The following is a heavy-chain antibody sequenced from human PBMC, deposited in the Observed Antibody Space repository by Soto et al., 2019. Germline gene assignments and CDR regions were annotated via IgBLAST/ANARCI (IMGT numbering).Heavy chain of an antibody. D-gene: IGHD3-10*01. J-gene: IGHJ6*02. Sequence: SETLSLTCAVYGGSFSGYYWSWIRQPPGKGLEWIGEINHSGSTNYNPSLKSRVTISVDTSKNQFSLKLSSVTAADTAVYYCARNLPRITMVRGVGFGMDVWGQGTTVTVSS. CDR3: ARNLPRITMVRGVGFGMDV. CDR1: GGSFSGYY. CDR2: INHSGST. V-gene: IGHV4-34*01.